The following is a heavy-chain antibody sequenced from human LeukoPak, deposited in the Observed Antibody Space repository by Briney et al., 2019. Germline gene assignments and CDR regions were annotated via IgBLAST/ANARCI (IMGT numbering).Heavy chain of an antibody. CDR2: ISFDGNTI. CDR3: ARSGGLQKFDW. CDR1: GFTFSTYA. V-gene: IGHV3-30-3*01. Sequence: PGRSLRLSCAASGFTFSTYAIHWFRQAPGKGLEWVAVISFDGNTIHYADSVKGRFTISRDNSKNTLFLQMDSLRAEDTAVYYCARSGGLQKFDWWGQGTLVTVSS. J-gene: IGHJ4*02. D-gene: IGHD4-11*01.